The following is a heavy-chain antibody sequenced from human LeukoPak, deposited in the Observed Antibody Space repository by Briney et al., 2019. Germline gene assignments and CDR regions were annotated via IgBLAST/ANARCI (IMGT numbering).Heavy chain of an antibody. CDR1: CGSISSYY. V-gene: IGHV4-59*01. J-gene: IGHJ4*02. Sequence: SETLSLTCTVSCGSISSYYWSWIRQPPGKGLEWIGYIYYSGSTNYNPSLKSRVTISVDTSKNQFSLKLSSVTAADTAVYYCARHSSSWPNGAFDYWGQGTLVTVSS. CDR3: ARHSSSWPNGAFDY. CDR2: IYYSGST. D-gene: IGHD6-13*01.